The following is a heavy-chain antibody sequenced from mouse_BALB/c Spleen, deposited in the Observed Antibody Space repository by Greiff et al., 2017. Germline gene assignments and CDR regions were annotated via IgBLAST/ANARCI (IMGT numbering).Heavy chain of an antibody. J-gene: IGHJ4*01. D-gene: IGHD1-2*01. CDR2: ISSGSSTI. CDR1: GFTFSSFG. V-gene: IGHV5-17*02. CDR3: ARLGRPYYAMDY. Sequence: EVKLMESGGGLVQPGGSRKLSCAASGFTFSSFGMHWVRQAPEKGLEWVAYISSGSSTIYYADTVKGRFTISRDNPKNTLFLQMTSLRSEDTAMYYCARLGRPYYAMDYWGQGTSVTVSS.